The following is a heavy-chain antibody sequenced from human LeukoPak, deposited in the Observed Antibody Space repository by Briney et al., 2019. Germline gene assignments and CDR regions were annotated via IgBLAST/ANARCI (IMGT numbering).Heavy chain of an antibody. CDR3: ARDAYYYDSSGYLKD. J-gene: IGHJ4*02. D-gene: IGHD3-22*01. Sequence: SETLSLTCTVSGGSISSSSYYWGWIRQPAGKGLEWIGRIYTSGSTNYNPSLKSRATMSVDTSKNQFSLKLSSVTAADTAVYYCARDAYYYDSSGYLKDWGQGTLVTVSS. CDR1: GGSISSSSYY. CDR2: IYTSGST. V-gene: IGHV4-61*02.